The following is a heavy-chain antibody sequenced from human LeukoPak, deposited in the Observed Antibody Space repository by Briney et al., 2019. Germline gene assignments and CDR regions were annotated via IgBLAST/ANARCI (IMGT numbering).Heavy chain of an antibody. J-gene: IGHJ3*02. CDR2: INHSGST. CDR1: GGSFSGYY. CDR3: ARPVGATVFDI. D-gene: IGHD1-26*01. V-gene: IGHV4-34*01. Sequence: PSETLSLTCAVYGGSFSGYYWSWIRQPPGKGLEWIGEINHSGSTNYNPSLKSRVTISVDTSKNQFSLKLSSVTAAATAVYYCARPVGATVFDIWGQGTMVTVSS.